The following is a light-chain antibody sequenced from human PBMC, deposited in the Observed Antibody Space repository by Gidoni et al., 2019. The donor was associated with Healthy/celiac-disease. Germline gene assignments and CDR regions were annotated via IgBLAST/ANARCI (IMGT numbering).Light chain of an antibody. CDR1: QSISSW. CDR2: KAS. J-gene: IGKJ2*01. CDR3: QQYNSYSPVT. Sequence: DIQMTQSPSTLSASVGDRVTITGRASQSISSWLAWYQQKPGKAPTLLIYKASSLESGVQSRFSGSGSGTEFTLTISSLQPDDFATYYCQQYNSYSPVTFGQGTKLEIK. V-gene: IGKV1-5*03.